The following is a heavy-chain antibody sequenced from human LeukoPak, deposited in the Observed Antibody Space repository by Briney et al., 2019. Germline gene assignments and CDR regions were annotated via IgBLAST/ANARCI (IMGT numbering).Heavy chain of an antibody. D-gene: IGHD1-26*01. V-gene: IGHV4-4*09. CDR2: ISNSGST. CDR3: ARRTIVGATRYYFDY. Sequence: SETLSLTCTVSGGSISSYYWNWIRQSPGKGLEWIGFISNSGSTNYNPSLKSRVTISVDTSKSQISLNLRSVTAADTAVYYCARRTIVGATRYYFDYWGQGTLVTVSS. J-gene: IGHJ4*02. CDR1: GGSISSYY.